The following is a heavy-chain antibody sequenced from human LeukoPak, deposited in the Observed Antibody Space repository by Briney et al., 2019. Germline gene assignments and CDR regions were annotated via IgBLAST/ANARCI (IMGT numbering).Heavy chain of an antibody. V-gene: IGHV4-59*02. CDR3: ARWDSGSYFLDY. CDR1: GASVNSYY. J-gene: IGHJ4*02. D-gene: IGHD1-26*01. Sequence: SETLSLTCTVSGASVNSYYWNWIRQPPGKGLEWIGYIYYSGSTNYNPSLKSRVTISVGTSKNQFSLKLNSVTAADTAVYYCARWDSGSYFLDYWGQGTLVTVSS. CDR2: IYYSGST.